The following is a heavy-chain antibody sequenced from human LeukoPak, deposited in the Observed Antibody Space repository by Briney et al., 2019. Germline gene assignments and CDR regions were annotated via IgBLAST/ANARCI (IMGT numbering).Heavy chain of an antibody. D-gene: IGHD3-3*01. V-gene: IGHV4-38-2*02. CDR1: GYSISSGYY. J-gene: IGHJ4*02. CDR2: IYYSGST. CDR3: ARAPKRLEFDY. Sequence: PSETLSLTCTVSGYSISSGYYWGWIRPPPGKGLEWIGYIYYSGSTNYNPSLKSRVTISVDTSKNQFSLKLSSVTAADTAVYYCARAPKRLEFDYWGQGTLVTVSS.